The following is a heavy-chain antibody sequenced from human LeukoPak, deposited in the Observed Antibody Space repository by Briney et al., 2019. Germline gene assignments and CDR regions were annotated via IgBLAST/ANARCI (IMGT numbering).Heavy chain of an antibody. D-gene: IGHD3-3*01. CDR2: INHSGST. CDR3: ARGANYDFWSGYPPPYYFDY. V-gene: IGHV4-34*01. J-gene: IGHJ4*02. CDR1: GGSFSGYY. Sequence: SETLSLTCAVYGGSFSGYYWSWIRQPPGKGLEWIGEINHSGSTNYNPSLKSRVTISVDTSKNQFSLKLSSVTAADTAVYYCARGANYDFWSGYPPPYYFDYWGQGTLVTVSS.